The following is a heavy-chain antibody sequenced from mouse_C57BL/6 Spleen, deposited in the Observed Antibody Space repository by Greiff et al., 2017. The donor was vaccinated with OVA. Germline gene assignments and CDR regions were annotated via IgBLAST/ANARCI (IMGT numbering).Heavy chain of an antibody. D-gene: IGHD6-1*01. CDR3: ARGLTEDYFDY. Sequence: QVHVKQSGAELVRPGASVKLSCKASGYTFTDYYINWVKQRPGQGLEWIARIYPGSGNTYYNEKFKGKATLTAEKSSSTAYMQLSSLTSEDSAVHFCARGLTEDYFDYWGQGTTLTVSS. J-gene: IGHJ2*01. V-gene: IGHV1-76*01. CDR1: GYTFTDYY. CDR2: IYPGSGNT.